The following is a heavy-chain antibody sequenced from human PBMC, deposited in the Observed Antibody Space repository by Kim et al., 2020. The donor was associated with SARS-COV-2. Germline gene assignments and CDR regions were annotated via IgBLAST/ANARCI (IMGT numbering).Heavy chain of an antibody. J-gene: IGHJ6*02. CDR1: GGSISSYY. V-gene: IGHV4-59*01. CDR2: IYYSGST. Sequence: SETLSLTCTVSGGSISSYYWSWIRQPPGKGLEWIGYIYYSGSTNYNPSLKSRVTISVDTSKNQFSLKLSSVTAADTAVYYCARDKHSSSWPYYYYGMDVWGQGTTVTVSS. CDR3: ARDKHSSSWPYYYYGMDV. D-gene: IGHD6-13*01.